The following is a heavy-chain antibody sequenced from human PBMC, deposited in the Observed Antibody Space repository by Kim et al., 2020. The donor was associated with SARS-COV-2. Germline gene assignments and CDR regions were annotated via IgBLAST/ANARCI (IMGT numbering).Heavy chain of an antibody. V-gene: IGHV3-66*01. J-gene: IGHJ6*01. CDR2: IYSGGST. D-gene: IGHD3-10*01. CDR1: GFTVSSNY. CDR3: ARDLWYGSGSYSLYYGMDV. Sequence: GGSLRLSCAASGFTVSSNYMSWVRQALGKGLEWVSVIYSGGSTYYADSVNGRFTISRDNSKNTLYVQMNSLRAEGTAVYYCARDLWYGSGSYSLYYGMDVWGQGTTVNVTS.